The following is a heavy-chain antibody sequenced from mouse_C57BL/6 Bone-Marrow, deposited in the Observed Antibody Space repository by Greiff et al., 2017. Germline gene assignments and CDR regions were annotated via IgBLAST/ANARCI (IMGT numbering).Heavy chain of an antibody. CDR1: GYSFTGYY. D-gene: IGHD4-1*01. CDR3: ARRRGVLGGFAY. Sequence: VQLQQSGPELVKPGASVKISCKASGYSFTGYYMNWVKQSPEKSLEWIGEINPSTGGTTYNQKFKAKATLTVDKSSSTAYMQLKGLTSEDSAVYYCARRRGVLGGFAYWGQGTLVTVSA. J-gene: IGHJ3*01. V-gene: IGHV1-42*01. CDR2: INPSTGGT.